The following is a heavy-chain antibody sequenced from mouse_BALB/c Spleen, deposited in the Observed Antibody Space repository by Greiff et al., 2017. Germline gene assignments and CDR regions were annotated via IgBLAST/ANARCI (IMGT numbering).Heavy chain of an antibody. CDR3: ARETARGYYYAMDY. V-gene: IGHV2-9*02. Sequence: QVQLKQSGPGLVAPSQSLSITCTVSGFSLTSYGVHWVRQPPGKGLEWLGVIWAGGSTNYNSALMSRLSISKDNSKSQVFLKMNSLQTDDTAMYYCARETARGYYYAMDYWGQGTSVTVSS. CDR2: IWAGGST. J-gene: IGHJ4*01. D-gene: IGHD3-2*01. CDR1: GFSLTSYG.